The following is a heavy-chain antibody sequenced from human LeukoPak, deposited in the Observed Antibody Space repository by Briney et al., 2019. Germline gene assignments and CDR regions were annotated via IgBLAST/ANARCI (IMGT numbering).Heavy chain of an antibody. CDR1: GYTFTSYG. J-gene: IGHJ5*02. Sequence: ASVKVSCKASGYTFTSYGISWVRQAPGQGLEWMGWISAYNGNTNYARKLQGRVTMTTDTSTSTAYMELRSLRSDDTAVYYCARQYSGSSKNWFDPWGQGTLVTVSS. CDR3: ARQYSGSSKNWFDP. CDR2: ISAYNGNT. D-gene: IGHD1-26*01. V-gene: IGHV1-18*01.